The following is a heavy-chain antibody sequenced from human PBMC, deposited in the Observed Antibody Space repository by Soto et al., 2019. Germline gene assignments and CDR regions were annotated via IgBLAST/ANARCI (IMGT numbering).Heavy chain of an antibody. Sequence: QVQLVQSGAEVKKPGSSVKVSCKASGGTFSSYAISWVRQAPGQGLEWMGGIIPIFGTANYAQKFQGRVTITADESTSTAYMGLSSLRSEDTAVYYRASAGGSSSWYYYYGMDVWGQGTTVTVSS. CDR3: ASAGGSSSWYYYYGMDV. J-gene: IGHJ6*02. V-gene: IGHV1-69*01. D-gene: IGHD6-13*01. CDR2: IIPIFGTA. CDR1: GGTFSSYA.